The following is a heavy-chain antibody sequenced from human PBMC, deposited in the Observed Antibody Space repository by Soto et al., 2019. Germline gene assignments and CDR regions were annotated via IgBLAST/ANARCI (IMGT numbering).Heavy chain of an antibody. J-gene: IGHJ4*02. CDR2: ISGSGGST. CDR3: AKLTSPSKPPLNYYDSSGYPTSDY. CDR1: GFTFSSYA. D-gene: IGHD3-22*01. Sequence: GGSLRLSCAASGFTFSSYAMSWVRQAPGKGLEWVSAISGSGGSTYYADSVKGRFTISRDNSKNTLYLQMNSLRAEDTAVYYCAKLTSPSKPPLNYYDSSGYPTSDYWGQGT. V-gene: IGHV3-23*01.